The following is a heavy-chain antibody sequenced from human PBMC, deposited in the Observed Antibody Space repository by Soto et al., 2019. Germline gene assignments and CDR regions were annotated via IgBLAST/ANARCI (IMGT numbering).Heavy chain of an antibody. CDR3: ARIRGYCSGGSCYFYYFAMAV. Sequence: QVTLKESGPVLVKPTETLTLTCTVSGFSLSDADVGVAWIRQPPGKALEWLAHILSNDEEVFSSSLRTRLTSSKDTSISQVVLTMSNMEPVDTATYYCARIRGYCSGGSCYFYYFAMAVWGQGTTVTVS. J-gene: IGHJ6*02. CDR2: ILSNDEE. V-gene: IGHV2-26*02. D-gene: IGHD2-15*01. CDR1: GFSLSDADVG.